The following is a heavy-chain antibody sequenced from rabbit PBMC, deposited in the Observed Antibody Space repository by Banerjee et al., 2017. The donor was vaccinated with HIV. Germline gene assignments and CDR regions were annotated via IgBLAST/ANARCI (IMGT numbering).Heavy chain of an antibody. D-gene: IGHD1-1*01. CDR1: GFSFSNKYV. CDR2: INTSSGNT. Sequence: QEQLEESGGDLVKPEGSLTLTCTASGFSFSNKYVMCWVRQAPGKGLEWIACINTSSGNTVYATWAKGRFPISRTSSTTVALQMTSLTAADTATYFCARDLADVIGWNFDLWGPGTLVTVS. V-gene: IGHV1S45*01. CDR3: ARDLADVIGWNFDL. J-gene: IGHJ4*01.